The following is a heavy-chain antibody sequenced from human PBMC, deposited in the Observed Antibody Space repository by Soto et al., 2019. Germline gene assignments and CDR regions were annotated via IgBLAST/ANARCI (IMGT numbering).Heavy chain of an antibody. CDR3: ARVGGSYFVRGYGFDP. CDR1: GGSISSYY. D-gene: IGHD1-26*01. Sequence: QVQLQESGPGLVKPSETLSLTCTVSGGSISSYYWSWIRQPPGKGLEWIGYIYYSGSTNYNPSLKSRVTISLDTSKNQFSLKLNSVTAADTAVYYCARVGGSYFVRGYGFDPWGKGTLVTVSS. V-gene: IGHV4-59*01. CDR2: IYYSGST. J-gene: IGHJ5*02.